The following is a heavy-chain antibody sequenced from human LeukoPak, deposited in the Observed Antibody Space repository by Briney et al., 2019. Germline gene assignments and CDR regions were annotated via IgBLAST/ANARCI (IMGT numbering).Heavy chain of an antibody. J-gene: IGHJ4*02. D-gene: IGHD3-22*01. Sequence: GGSLILSCAASGFTFSRYWMHWVRQAPEKGLVWVSRMNGDGSRITYADSVKGRFTISRDNAKNTLYLQMHSLRAEDTAVYYCVRSAFLDSTGYYFDSWXQGTLVTVSS. CDR2: MNGDGSRI. CDR3: VRSAFLDSTGYYFDS. V-gene: IGHV3-74*01. CDR1: GFTFSRYW.